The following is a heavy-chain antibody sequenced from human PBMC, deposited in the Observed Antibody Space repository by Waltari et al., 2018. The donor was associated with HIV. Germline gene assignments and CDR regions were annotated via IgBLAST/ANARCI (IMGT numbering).Heavy chain of an antibody. CDR3: ARHGRLGNWNYVPFDY. Sequence: QLQLQESGPGLVKPSETLSLTCTVSGGSISSSSYYWGWIRQPPGKGLEWIGSIYYSGSTYYNPSLKSRVTISVDTSKNQFSLKLSSVTAADTAVYYCARHGRLGNWNYVPFDYWGQGTLVTVSS. J-gene: IGHJ4*02. CDR1: GGSISSSSYY. V-gene: IGHV4-39*01. CDR2: IYYSGST. D-gene: IGHD1-7*01.